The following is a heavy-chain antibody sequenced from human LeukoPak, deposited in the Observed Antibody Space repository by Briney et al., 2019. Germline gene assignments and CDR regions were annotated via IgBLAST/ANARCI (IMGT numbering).Heavy chain of an antibody. CDR2: IYYSGST. CDR3: ARDSSSSWYESDAFDI. V-gene: IGHV4-59*01. D-gene: IGHD6-13*01. CDR1: GGSISSYY. J-gene: IGHJ3*02. Sequence: PSETLSLTCTVSGGSISSYYWSWIRQPPGKGLEWIGYIYYSGSTNYNPSLKSRVTISVDTSKNQFSLKLSSVTAADTAVYYCARDSSSSWYESDAFDIWGQGAMVTVSS.